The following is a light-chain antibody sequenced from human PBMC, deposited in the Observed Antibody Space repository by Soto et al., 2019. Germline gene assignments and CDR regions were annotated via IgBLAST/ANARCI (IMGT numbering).Light chain of an antibody. Sequence: EVVLTQSPGTLSLSPGARATLSCRASQSVNDNHLAWYQQKGGQAPRLLIYGASTRATGVPERFSGSGFGTAYSLILNRLEPEDFARYYCQLYGGSTPRGTFGPGTTVEI. CDR2: GAS. J-gene: IGKJ3*01. CDR3: QLYGGSTPRGT. V-gene: IGKV3-20*01. CDR1: QSVNDNH.